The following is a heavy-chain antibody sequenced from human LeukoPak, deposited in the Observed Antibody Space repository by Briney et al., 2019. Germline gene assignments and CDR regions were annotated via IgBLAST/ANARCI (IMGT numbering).Heavy chain of an antibody. CDR1: GFTFSHYG. CDR3: AKDAKRGFDYSNSLDK. Sequence: PGGSLRLSCATSGFTFSHYGMHWVRQAPGKGLEWVAVIWSDGTNSFYGDPVKGRFTISRDNFQRTVYLQMNSLRAEDTAVYYCAKDAKRGFDYSNSLDKWGQGTLVTVSS. J-gene: IGHJ4*02. V-gene: IGHV3-33*06. CDR2: IWSDGTNS. D-gene: IGHD4-11*01.